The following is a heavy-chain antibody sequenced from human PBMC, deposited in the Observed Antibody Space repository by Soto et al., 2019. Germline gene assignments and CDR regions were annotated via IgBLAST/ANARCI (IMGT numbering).Heavy chain of an antibody. D-gene: IGHD6-19*01. J-gene: IGHJ4*02. V-gene: IGHV4-34*01. CDR2: INHSGST. CDR1: GGSFSDFY. Sequence: QVQLQQWGAGLLKPSEPLSLTCAVYGGSFSDFYWTWIRQLPGKGLEWIGEINHSGSTNYNPSLKSRVAISVDTSKHQFSLNLRSVTAADTAVYYCGPRGAVADPRGYWGQGTLVTVSS. CDR3: GPRGAVADPRGY.